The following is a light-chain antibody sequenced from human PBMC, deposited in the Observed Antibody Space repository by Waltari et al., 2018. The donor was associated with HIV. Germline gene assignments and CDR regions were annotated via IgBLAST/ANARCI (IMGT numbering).Light chain of an antibody. Sequence: QSALTQPASVSGSPGQSITIPCPGPSIAVGNYNYVSWYQQPPGKVPKLMIYDVSKLPSGVSNRLSGSKSGNTASLTISGLQAEDEADYYCCSYAGTNTYVFGSGTKVTVL. J-gene: IGLJ1*01. CDR2: DVS. CDR3: CSYAGTNTYV. CDR1: SIAVGNYNY. V-gene: IGLV2-23*02.